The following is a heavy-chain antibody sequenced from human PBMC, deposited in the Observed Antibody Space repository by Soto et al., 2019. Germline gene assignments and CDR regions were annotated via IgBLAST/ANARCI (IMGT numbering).Heavy chain of an antibody. CDR3: ARVGSIAAAGT. CDR2: INARGGTP. Sequence: ASVKVSSKASGSTFTIYYKHWMRQAPGQALERVGIINARGGTPSYAQKFHGGVIMTRDTSANTVYMELSSQISEDTAVYYCARVGSIAAAGTGGQVPLVTVSS. V-gene: IGHV1-46*01. CDR1: GSTFTIYY. J-gene: IGHJ4*02. D-gene: IGHD6-13*01.